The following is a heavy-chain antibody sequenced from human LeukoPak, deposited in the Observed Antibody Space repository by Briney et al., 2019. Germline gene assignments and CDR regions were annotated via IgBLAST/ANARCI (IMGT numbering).Heavy chain of an antibody. CDR1: GFTFSSYA. J-gene: IGHJ4*02. CDR2: ISGSGGST. Sequence: GSLRLSCAASGFTFSSYAMSWVRQAPGKGLEWVSAISGSGGSTYYADSVKGRFTISRDNSKNTLYLQMNSLRADDTAVYYCAKDPNYYGSGSYDYWGQGTLVAVSS. V-gene: IGHV3-23*01. CDR3: AKDPNYYGSGSYDY. D-gene: IGHD3-10*01.